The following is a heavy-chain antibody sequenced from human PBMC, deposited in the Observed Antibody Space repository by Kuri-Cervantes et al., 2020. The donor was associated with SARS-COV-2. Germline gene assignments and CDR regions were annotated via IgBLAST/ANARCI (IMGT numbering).Heavy chain of an antibody. D-gene: IGHD3-22*01. V-gene: IGHV3-30*03. CDR2: ISYDGSNK. CDR3: ARDIYYYDSSSYYFKQSFFDS. J-gene: IGHJ4*02. CDR1: GFTFSSYG. Sequence: GESLKISCAASGFTFSSYGMHWVRQAPGKGLEWVAVISYDGSNKYYADSVKGRFTISRDNSKNTLYLHMNRLTSEDTAFYYCARDIYYYDSSSYYFKQSFFDSWGQGTLVTVSS.